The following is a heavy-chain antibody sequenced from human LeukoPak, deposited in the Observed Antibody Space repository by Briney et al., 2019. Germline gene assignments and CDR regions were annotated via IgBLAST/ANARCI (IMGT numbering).Heavy chain of an antibody. J-gene: IGHJ4*02. Sequence: GGSLRLSCEPPGFTFSNYGMHWVRQTPGKGLEWVAFISYGATEKQYADSVKGRFTISRDDSKNTLFLQMSSLRGDDTAIYYCAKHSYRVDSFTDYWGQGTLVTVSS. CDR3: AKHSYRVDSFTDY. CDR2: ISYGATEK. D-gene: IGHD5-12*01. CDR1: GFTFSNYG. V-gene: IGHV3-30*02.